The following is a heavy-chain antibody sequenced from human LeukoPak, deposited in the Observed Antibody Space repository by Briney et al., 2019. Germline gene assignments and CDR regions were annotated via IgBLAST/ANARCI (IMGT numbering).Heavy chain of an antibody. CDR1: GGSISSYY. D-gene: IGHD3-22*01. CDR3: ARRRDYYDSRGYYAFDI. V-gene: IGHV4-59*01. J-gene: IGHJ3*02. Sequence: PSETLSLTCTVSGGSISSYYWTWIRQPPGKGLEWIGNICYSGSTNYNPSLKSRVTISVDTSKNQFSLKVNSVTAADTAVYYCARRRDYYDSRGYYAFDIWGHGTMVTVSS. CDR2: ICYSGST.